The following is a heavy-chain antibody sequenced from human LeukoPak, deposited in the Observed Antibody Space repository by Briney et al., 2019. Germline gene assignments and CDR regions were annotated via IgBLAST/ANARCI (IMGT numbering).Heavy chain of an antibody. V-gene: IGHV3-23*01. D-gene: IGHD2-15*01. CDR1: GFSFTSYA. J-gene: IGHJ4*02. Sequence: GGSLRLSCAASGFSFTSYAMSWVRQAPGKGLEWVSGIKGGGDKTYYRDSVKGRITISRDNSKNTLYLQMNSLRAEDTAIYYCAKSRGSTPFDSWGQGTLVTVSS. CDR3: AKSRGSTPFDS. CDR2: IKGGGDKT.